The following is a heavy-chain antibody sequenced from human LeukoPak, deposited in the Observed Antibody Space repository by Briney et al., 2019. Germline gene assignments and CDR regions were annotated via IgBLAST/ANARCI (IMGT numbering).Heavy chain of an antibody. CDR1: GYTFTSYD. Sequence: ASVKVSCKASGYTFTSYDINWVRQATGPGLEWMGWMNPNSGNTGYAQKFQGRVTMTRNTSISTAYMELSSLRSEDTAVYYCARYCSSTSCYPFPWGQGTLVTVSS. D-gene: IGHD2-2*01. CDR2: MNPNSGNT. J-gene: IGHJ5*02. CDR3: ARYCSSTSCYPFP. V-gene: IGHV1-8*01.